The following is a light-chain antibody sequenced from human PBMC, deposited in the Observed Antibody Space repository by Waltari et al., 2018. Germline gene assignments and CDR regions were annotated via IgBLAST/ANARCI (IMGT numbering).Light chain of an antibody. Sequence: DIQLTQSPPFLSASAGDRGTITCRASQGTNNYLAWYQQKPGKAPNLLIYGTSTLQSGVPSRFSGSQSGTEFTLTISSLQPEDFATYYCQQFKSFLFTFGQGTRLDIK. CDR3: QQFKSFLFT. CDR2: GTS. J-gene: IGKJ5*01. CDR1: QGTNNY. V-gene: IGKV1-9*01.